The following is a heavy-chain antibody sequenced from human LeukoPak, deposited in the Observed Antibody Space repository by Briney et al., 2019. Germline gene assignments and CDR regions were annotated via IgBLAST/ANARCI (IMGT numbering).Heavy chain of an antibody. CDR2: ISGSGGST. CDR1: GFTFSSYG. V-gene: IGHV3-23*01. J-gene: IGHJ6*03. D-gene: IGHD3-10*01. CDR3: EKEGAHGEYYYYYMDV. Sequence: PGGSLRLSCAASGFTFSSYGMSWVRQAPGKGLEWVSAISGSGGSTYYADSVKGRFTISRDNSKNTLYLQMNSLRAEDTAVYYCEKEGAHGEYYYYYMDVWGKGTTVTISS.